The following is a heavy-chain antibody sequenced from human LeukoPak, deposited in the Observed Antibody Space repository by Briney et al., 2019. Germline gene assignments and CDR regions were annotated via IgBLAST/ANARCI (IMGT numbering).Heavy chain of an antibody. J-gene: IGHJ4*02. D-gene: IGHD4-17*01. V-gene: IGHV3-20*04. CDR2: INWNGGST. CDR1: GFTFSSYA. Sequence: PGGSLRLSCAASGFTFSSYAMHWVRQAPGKGLEWVSGINWNGGSTGYADSVKGRFTISRDNAKNSLYLQMNSLRAEDTALYYCARDQYYGDYVPDYWGQGTLVTVSS. CDR3: ARDQYYGDYVPDY.